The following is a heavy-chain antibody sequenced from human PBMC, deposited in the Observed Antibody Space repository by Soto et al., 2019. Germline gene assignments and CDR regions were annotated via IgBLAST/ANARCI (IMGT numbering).Heavy chain of an antibody. CDR2: TNGSGGTT. Sequence: EVQLLESGGGLVQPGGSLRLSCTASGFTFGSYAMAWVRQAPGKGLEWLCGTNGSGGTTYYADSVRGRFTISRDNSKDMLFLQMSSLRAEDTAVYYCARAGSGTSYQYFYYYFGMDVWGQGTTVTVSS. V-gene: IGHV3-23*01. CDR1: GFTFGSYA. CDR3: ARAGSGTSYQYFYYYFGMDV. D-gene: IGHD1-26*01. J-gene: IGHJ6*02.